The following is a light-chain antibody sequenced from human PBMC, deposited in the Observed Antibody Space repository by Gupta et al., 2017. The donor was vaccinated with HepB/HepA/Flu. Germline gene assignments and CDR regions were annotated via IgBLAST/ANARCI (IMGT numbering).Light chain of an antibody. J-gene: IGKJ2*01. CDR1: QSVSSY. CDR3: QQRSNWPPRYT. CDR2: DAS. Sequence: EIVLTQSPATLSLSPGERATLSCRASQSVSSYLAWYQQKPGQAPRLLIYDASNRATGIPARFSGSGYGTDFTLTIISLEPEDFAVYYCQQRSNWPPRYTFGQGTKLEIK. V-gene: IGKV3-11*01.